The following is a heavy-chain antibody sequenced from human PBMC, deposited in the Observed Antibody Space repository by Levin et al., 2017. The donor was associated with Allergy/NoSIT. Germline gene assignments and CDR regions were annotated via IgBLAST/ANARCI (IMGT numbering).Heavy chain of an antibody. D-gene: IGHD6-13*01. CDR3: ARGSSSPDY. Sequence: PGGSLRLSCAASGFTFNDYYMSWIRQTPGKGLEWVSFISESGGSIFYADSVRGRFTVSRDTANNSLYLLMNNLRSEDTGVYYCARGSSSPDYWGQGTQVTVSS. V-gene: IGHV3-11*01. CDR2: ISESGGSI. CDR1: GFTFNDYY. J-gene: IGHJ4*02.